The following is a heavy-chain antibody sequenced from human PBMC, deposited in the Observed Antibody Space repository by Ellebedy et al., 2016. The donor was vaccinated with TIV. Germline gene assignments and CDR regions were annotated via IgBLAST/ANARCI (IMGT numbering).Heavy chain of an antibody. V-gene: IGHV3-33*01. CDR3: ARDPMGRWYLDL. CDR1: GFTFSSFG. Sequence: GESLKISCTASGFTFSSFGMHWVRQAPGKGLEWVAIIWYDGSNRYYADSVKGRFTISRDNSKNTLYLQKNSLRAEDTAMYYCARDPMGRWYLDLWGRGTLITVSS. J-gene: IGHJ2*01. CDR2: IWYDGSNR. D-gene: IGHD1-26*01.